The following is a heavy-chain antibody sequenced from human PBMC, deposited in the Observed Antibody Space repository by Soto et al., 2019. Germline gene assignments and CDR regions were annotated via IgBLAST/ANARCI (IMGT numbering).Heavy chain of an antibody. Sequence: SETLSLTCTVSGGSISSYYWSWIRQPPGKGLEWIGYIYYSGSTNYNPSLKSRVTISVDTSKNQFSLKLSSVTAADTAVYYCARQNPFYSSSSAYYYYYMDVWGKGTTVTVSS. V-gene: IGHV4-59*08. CDR1: GGSISSYY. CDR3: ARQNPFYSSSSAYYYYYMDV. CDR2: IYYSGST. J-gene: IGHJ6*03. D-gene: IGHD6-6*01.